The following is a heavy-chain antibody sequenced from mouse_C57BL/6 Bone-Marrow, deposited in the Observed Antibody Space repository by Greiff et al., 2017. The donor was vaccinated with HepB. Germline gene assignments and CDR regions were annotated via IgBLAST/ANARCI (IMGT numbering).Heavy chain of an antibody. CDR2: IYPGSGST. CDR3: ARGRDYYGSSDY. D-gene: IGHD1-1*01. CDR1: GYTFTSYW. Sequence: QVQLQQPGAELVKPGASVKMSCKASGYTFTSYWITWVKQRPGQGLEWIGDIYPGSGSTNYNEKFKSKATLTVDTSSSTAYMQLSSLTSEDSAVYYCARGRDYYGSSDYWGQGTTLTVSS. V-gene: IGHV1-55*01. J-gene: IGHJ2*01.